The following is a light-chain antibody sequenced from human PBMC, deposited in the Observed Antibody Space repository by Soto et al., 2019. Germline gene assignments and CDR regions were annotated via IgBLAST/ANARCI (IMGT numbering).Light chain of an antibody. CDR3: SSYTGSSTRVV. Sequence: QSALTQPASVSGSPGQSITISCNGTSSDVGGYNYVSWYQQHPGKAPKLMIYDVSNRPSGVSNRFSGSKSGNTASLTISGLQAEDEADYYCSSYTGSSTRVVFGGGTKVTVL. V-gene: IGLV2-14*01. CDR1: SSDVGGYNY. J-gene: IGLJ2*01. CDR2: DVS.